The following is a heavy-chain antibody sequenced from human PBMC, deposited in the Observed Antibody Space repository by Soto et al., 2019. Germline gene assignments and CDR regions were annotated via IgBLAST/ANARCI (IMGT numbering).Heavy chain of an antibody. CDR2: INHSGST. Sequence: SETLSLTCAVYGGSFIGYYWSWIRQPPGKGLEWIGEINHSGSTNYNPSLKSRVTISVDTSKNQFSLKLSSVTAADTAVYYCARLPGNWGSRYWYFDLWGRGTLVTVSS. CDR1: GGSFIGYY. D-gene: IGHD7-27*01. V-gene: IGHV4-34*01. J-gene: IGHJ2*01. CDR3: ARLPGNWGSRYWYFDL.